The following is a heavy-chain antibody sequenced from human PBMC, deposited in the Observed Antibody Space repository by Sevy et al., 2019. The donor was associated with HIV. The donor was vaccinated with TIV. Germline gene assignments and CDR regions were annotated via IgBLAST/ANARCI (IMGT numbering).Heavy chain of an antibody. J-gene: IGHJ4*02. CDR3: ARFETGSYTNDFEY. CDR2: ISSESAYI. Sequence: GGSLRLSCAASGFTFSNYSMDWVRQAPGTGLEWVSSISSESAYIFYADSVKGRFTISRDNAKNSLYLQMNSLRAEDTAVYYCARFETGSYTNDFEYWGRRTLVTVSS. V-gene: IGHV3-21*01. D-gene: IGHD1-26*01. CDR1: GFTFSNYS.